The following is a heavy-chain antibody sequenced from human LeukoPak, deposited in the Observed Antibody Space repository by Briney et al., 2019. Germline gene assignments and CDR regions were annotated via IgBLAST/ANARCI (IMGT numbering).Heavy chain of an antibody. Sequence: PSETLSLTCSVSGGSRFSYYWNWLRHPPGKGLEWIGYIYSSGITNYNPSLRSRGTISVATSRTQFSLRLTSVTDEDTAIYYCARRAYYDSSGFHPTSGYFDLWGRGTLVTVSS. J-gene: IGHJ2*01. D-gene: IGHD3-16*01. CDR1: GGSRFSYY. CDR3: ARRAYYDSSGFHPTSGYFDL. CDR2: IYSSGIT. V-gene: IGHV4-4*08.